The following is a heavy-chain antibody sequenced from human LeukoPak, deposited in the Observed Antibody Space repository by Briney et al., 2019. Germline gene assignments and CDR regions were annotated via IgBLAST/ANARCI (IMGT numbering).Heavy chain of an antibody. D-gene: IGHD6-6*01. CDR2: ISYSGST. CDR3: ASHSSSWNFDY. CDR1: GGSISSGGYY. V-gene: IGHV4-31*03. J-gene: IGHJ4*02. Sequence: SQTLSLTCTVSGGSISSGGYYWSWIRQHPGKGLEWIGYISYSGSTYYNPSLKSRVTISVDTSKNQFSLRLSSVTAADTAVYYCASHSSSWNFDYWGQGTLVTVSS.